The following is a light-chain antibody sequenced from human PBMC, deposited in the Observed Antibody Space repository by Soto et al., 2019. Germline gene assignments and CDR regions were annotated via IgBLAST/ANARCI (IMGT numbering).Light chain of an antibody. V-gene: IGLV2-14*01. Sequence: QSALTQPASVSGSPGQSITISCTGTSSDVGGYNYVSWYQQHPGKAPKLMIYDVSNRPSGVSNRFSGSKSGNTASLTISGLLAEDEADYYCSSYTSSSTLVLGGGSKLTVL. J-gene: IGLJ3*02. CDR3: SSYTSSSTLV. CDR2: DVS. CDR1: SSDVGGYNY.